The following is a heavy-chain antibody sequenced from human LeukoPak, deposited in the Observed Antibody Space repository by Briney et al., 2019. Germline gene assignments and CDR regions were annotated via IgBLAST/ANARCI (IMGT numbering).Heavy chain of an antibody. V-gene: IGHV1-2*02. CDR1: GYTFTGYY. CDR3: ARAETTVVTTEPVFDY. D-gene: IGHD4-23*01. J-gene: IGHJ4*02. Sequence: ASVKVSCKASGYTFTGYYMHWVRQAPGQGLEWMGWINPNSGGTNYAQKFQGRVTMTRDTSISTAYMELSGLRSDDTAVYYCARAETTVVTTEPVFDYWGQGTLVTVSS. CDR2: INPNSGGT.